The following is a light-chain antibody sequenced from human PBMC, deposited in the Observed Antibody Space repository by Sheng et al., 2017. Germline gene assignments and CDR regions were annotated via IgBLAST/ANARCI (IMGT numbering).Light chain of an antibody. J-gene: IGKJ1*01. CDR1: QSVSSN. Sequence: EIVMTQSPATLSLSPGERATLSCRASQSVSSNVAWYQQKPGLAPRLLIYGASSRATGFPARLSGSGSGTEFTLTISSLEPEDFAVYYCQQHTNWPWTFGQGTRVEIK. CDR2: GAS. CDR3: QQHTNWPWT. V-gene: IGKV3-15*01.